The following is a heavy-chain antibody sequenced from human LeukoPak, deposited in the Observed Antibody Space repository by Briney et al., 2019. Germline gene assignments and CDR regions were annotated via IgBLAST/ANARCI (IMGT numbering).Heavy chain of an antibody. CDR2: IYYSGST. CDR1: GGSISSYY. V-gene: IGHV4-59*08. D-gene: IGHD1-26*01. J-gene: IGHJ4*02. CDR3: ARHGGGSYHRNYFDY. Sequence: SETLSLTCTVSGGSISSYYWSWIRQPPGKGLEWIGYIYYSGSTNYNPSLKSRVTISVDTSKNQFSLKLSSVTAADTAVYYCARHGGGSYHRNYFDYWGQGTLVTVSS.